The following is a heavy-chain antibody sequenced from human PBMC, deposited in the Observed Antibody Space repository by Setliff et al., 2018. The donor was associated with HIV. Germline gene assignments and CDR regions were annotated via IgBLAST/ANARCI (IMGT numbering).Heavy chain of an antibody. J-gene: IGHJ4*02. CDR3: ARARGPPLPVLDF. CDR1: GGSITTTNYY. CDR2: IYYRGSA. Sequence: PSETLSLTSTVSGGSITTTNYYWGWVRQSPGKGLEWIGVIYYRGSAYYNLSLQSRVTLSVDTSKNSFSLHLTSVTAADTAVYFCARARGPPLPVLDFWGQGTLVTVSS. V-gene: IGHV4-39*07. D-gene: IGHD3-10*01.